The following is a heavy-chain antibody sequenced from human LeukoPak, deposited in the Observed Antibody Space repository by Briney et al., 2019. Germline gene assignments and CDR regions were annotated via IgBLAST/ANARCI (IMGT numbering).Heavy chain of an antibody. J-gene: IGHJ3*02. Sequence: SETLSLTCTVSGGSISSGDYYWSWIRQPPGKGLEWIGYIHYSGSTYYNPSLKSRVTISVDTSKNQFSLKLSSVTAADTAVYYCARTTIFGVDAFDIWGQGTMVTVSS. D-gene: IGHD3-3*01. CDR1: GGSISSGDYY. V-gene: IGHV4-30-4*08. CDR3: ARTTIFGVDAFDI. CDR2: IHYSGST.